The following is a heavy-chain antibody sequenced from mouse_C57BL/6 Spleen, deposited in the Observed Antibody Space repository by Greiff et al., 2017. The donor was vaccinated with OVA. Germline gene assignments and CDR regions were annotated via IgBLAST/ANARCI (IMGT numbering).Heavy chain of an antibody. CDR1: GYTFTSYW. V-gene: IGHV1-52*01. CDR3: ARRGTTVVEAMDY. J-gene: IGHJ4*01. Sequence: VQLQQPGAELVRPGSSVKLSCKASGYTFTSYWMHWVKQRPIQGLEWIGNIDPSDSETHYNQKFKDKATLTVDKSSSTAYMQLSSLTSEDSAVYYCARRGTTVVEAMDYWGQGTSVTVSS. CDR2: IDPSDSET. D-gene: IGHD1-1*01.